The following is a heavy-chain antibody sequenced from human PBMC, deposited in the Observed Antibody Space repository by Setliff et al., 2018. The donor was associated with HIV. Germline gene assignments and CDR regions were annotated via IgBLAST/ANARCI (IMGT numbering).Heavy chain of an antibody. CDR1: GGSIISEISW. CDR2: IYMRGGT. J-gene: IGHJ5*02. CDR3: AIDHVTNIAESGYGYTRIDP. D-gene: IGHD5-18*01. V-gene: IGHV4-61*09. Sequence: KTSETLSLTCTVSGGSIISEISWWAWIRQPAGKGPEWLGQIYMRGGTDYNPSLEGRVTIPLDTSKNQFSLKLTSVTAADTAVYYCAIDHVTNIAESGYGYTRIDPWGPGISVTVSS.